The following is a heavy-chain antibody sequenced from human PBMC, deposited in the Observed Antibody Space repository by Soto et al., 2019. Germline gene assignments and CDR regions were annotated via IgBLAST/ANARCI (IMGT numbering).Heavy chain of an antibody. Sequence: GGSLRLSCAASGFKFSSYAMSWVRQAPGKGLEWVSAISGSGGSTYYADSVKGRFTISRDNSKNTLYLQMNSLRAEDTAVYYCAKPNYYDSSGYYFFDYWGQGTLVTVSS. CDR3: AKPNYYDSSGYYFFDY. CDR1: GFKFSSYA. D-gene: IGHD3-22*01. V-gene: IGHV3-23*01. CDR2: ISGSGGST. J-gene: IGHJ4*02.